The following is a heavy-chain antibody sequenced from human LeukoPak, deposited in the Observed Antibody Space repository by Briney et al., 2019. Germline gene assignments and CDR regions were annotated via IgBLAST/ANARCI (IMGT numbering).Heavy chain of an antibody. Sequence: SETLSLTCPVSGASISSGSHCWGWVRQPPGKGLEWIASISHSGKTYYNASLKSRVTVSVDTSKNRFSLMLNSVSAADTAVYHCARHAPFEDGNKRGFEYWGQGTLVTVSS. CDR3: ARHAPFEDGNKRGFEY. D-gene: IGHD2/OR15-2a*01. CDR2: ISHSGKT. V-gene: IGHV4-39*01. J-gene: IGHJ4*02. CDR1: GASISSGSHC.